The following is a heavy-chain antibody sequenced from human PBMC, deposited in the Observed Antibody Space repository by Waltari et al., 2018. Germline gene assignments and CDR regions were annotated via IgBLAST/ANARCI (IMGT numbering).Heavy chain of an antibody. Sequence: QVQLVESGGGVVQPGRSLRLSCGASGVIFSNSAMHWVRQAPGKGLEWVAVISLDGFNKHYADSVKGRFTISRDNSKNTLFLQTNSLRDEDTATYYCAKDAAAAPAYYYYMDVWGKGTTVTISS. CDR1: GVIFSNSA. CDR2: ISLDGFNK. J-gene: IGHJ6*03. CDR3: AKDAAAAPAYYYYMDV. D-gene: IGHD6-13*01. V-gene: IGHV3-30*18.